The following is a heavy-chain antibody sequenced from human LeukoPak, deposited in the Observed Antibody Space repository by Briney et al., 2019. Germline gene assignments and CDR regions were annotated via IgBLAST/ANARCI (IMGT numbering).Heavy chain of an antibody. J-gene: IGHJ4*02. CDR3: ARTYYDILTAYNSYFDY. V-gene: IGHV3-30*03. D-gene: IGHD3-9*01. CDR2: ISYDGSNK. CDR1: GFTFSSYG. Sequence: GGSLRLSCAASGFTFSSYGMHWVRQAPGKGLEWVAVISYDGSNKYYADSVKGRFTISRDNSKNTLYLQMNSLRAEDTAVYYCARTYYDILTAYNSYFDYWGQGTLVTVSS.